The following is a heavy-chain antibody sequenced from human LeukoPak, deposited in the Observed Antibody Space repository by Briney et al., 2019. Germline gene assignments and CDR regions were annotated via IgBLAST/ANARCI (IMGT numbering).Heavy chain of an antibody. D-gene: IGHD2-21*01. CDR1: GFDFSSHS. CDR3: ARISGIKSGDTWYNWFDP. CDR2: IDSGGDLI. Sequence: PGGSLRLSCAAAGFDFSSHSMNWVRQVPGKGLEWISYIDSGGDLIYYADSVRGRFTISRDIAKNSLFLQMNSLRAEDTAVYYCARISGIKSGDTWYNWFDPWGQGTLVTVSS. J-gene: IGHJ5*02. V-gene: IGHV3-48*01.